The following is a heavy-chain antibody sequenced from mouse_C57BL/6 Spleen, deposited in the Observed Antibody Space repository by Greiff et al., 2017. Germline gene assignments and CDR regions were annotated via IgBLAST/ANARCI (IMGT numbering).Heavy chain of an antibody. V-gene: IGHV2-6-1*01. CDR1: GFSLTSYG. CDR2: IWSDGST. CDR3: ARHGAAQAVYAMDY. J-gene: IGHJ4*01. Sequence: VHLVESGPGLVAPSQSLSITCTVSGFSLTSYGVHWVRQPPGKGLEWLVVIWSDGSTTYNSALKSRLSLSKDNSKSQVFLKMNSLQTDDTAMYYCARHGAAQAVYAMDYWGQGTSVTVSS. D-gene: IGHD3-2*02.